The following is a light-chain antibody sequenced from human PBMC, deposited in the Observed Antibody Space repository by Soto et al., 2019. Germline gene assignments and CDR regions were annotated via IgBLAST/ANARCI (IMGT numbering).Light chain of an antibody. CDR1: QNINNF. CDR2: AAS. Sequence: DIQMTQSPSSLSASVGDRVTITCRASQNINNFLSWYQQKPGKAPKLLIFAASSLQSGVPSKFSGSGFGTDFTLTISSLPPEDVATYSCNQSYSVPLTFGGGTKV. J-gene: IGKJ4*01. V-gene: IGKV1-39*01. CDR3: NQSYSVPLT.